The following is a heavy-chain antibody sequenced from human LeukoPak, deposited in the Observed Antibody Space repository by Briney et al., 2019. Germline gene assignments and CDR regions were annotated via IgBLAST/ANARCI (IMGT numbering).Heavy chain of an antibody. Sequence: ASVKVSCKASGYTFTGCYMHWVRQAPGQGLEWMGWINPNSGGTNYAQKFQGRVTMTRDTSISTAYMELSRLRSDDTAVYYCARDNLGVWFGELFSWFDPWGQGTLVTVSS. CDR3: ARDNLGVWFGELFSWFDP. CDR1: GYTFTGCY. CDR2: INPNSGGT. V-gene: IGHV1-2*02. J-gene: IGHJ5*02. D-gene: IGHD3-10*01.